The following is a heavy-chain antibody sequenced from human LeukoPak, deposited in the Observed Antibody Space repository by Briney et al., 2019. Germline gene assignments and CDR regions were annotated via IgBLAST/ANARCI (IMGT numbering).Heavy chain of an antibody. D-gene: IGHD2-2*01. CDR1: GYTFTSYY. CDR3: ARDWVVPAAMYY. Sequence: ASVKVSCKASGYTFTSYYMHWVRQAPGQGLKWMGIINPSGGSTSYAQKFQGRVTITADESTSTAYMELSSLRSEDTAVYYCARDWVVPAAMYYWGQGTLVTVSS. J-gene: IGHJ4*02. CDR2: INPSGGST. V-gene: IGHV1-46*01.